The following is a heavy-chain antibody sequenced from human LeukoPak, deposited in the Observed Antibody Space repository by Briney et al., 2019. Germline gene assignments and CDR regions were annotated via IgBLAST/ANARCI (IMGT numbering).Heavy chain of an antibody. V-gene: IGHV4-59*11. CDR2: IYNSGT. CDR1: GGSIGSHY. Sequence: SETLSLTCTVSGGSIGSHYWNWIRQPPGKGLEWIGYIYNSGTNYNPTLKSRVTISVDTSKNQFSLKLSSVTAADTAVYYCAGRYSYGSSNWFDPWGQGTLVTVSS. D-gene: IGHD3-10*01. CDR3: AGRYSYGSSNWFDP. J-gene: IGHJ5*02.